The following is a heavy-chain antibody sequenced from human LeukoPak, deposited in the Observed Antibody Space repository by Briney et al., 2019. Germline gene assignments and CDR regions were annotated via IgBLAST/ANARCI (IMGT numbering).Heavy chain of an antibody. CDR1: GFSLSTSGMF. CDR3: ARTPIYCSGGSCYLYYFDY. V-gene: IGHV2-70*11. CDR2: LGWYDDK. J-gene: IGHJ4*02. D-gene: IGHD2-15*01. Sequence: SGPTLVNPTQTLTLTCTFSGFSLSTSGMFVSWIRQPPGKALEWLARLGWYDDKYYSTSLKTRLTISKDTSKNQLVITMTNMDPVDTATYYCARTPIYCSGGSCYLYYFDYWGQGTLVTVSS.